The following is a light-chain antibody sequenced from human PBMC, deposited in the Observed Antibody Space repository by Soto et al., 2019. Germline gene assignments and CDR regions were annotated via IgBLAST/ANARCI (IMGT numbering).Light chain of an antibody. CDR3: QQSVSLPWT. V-gene: IGKV1-39*01. CDR2: AAS. J-gene: IGKJ1*01. CDR1: QNIANF. Sequence: DLQMTQSPMSLSASVGDRVTITCRATQNIANFLNWYQQKPGQVPKLLIYAASTLQSGVPSRFSGSGSGTDFTLTINSLQPEDLATYYCQQSVSLPWTFGLGTKVEIK.